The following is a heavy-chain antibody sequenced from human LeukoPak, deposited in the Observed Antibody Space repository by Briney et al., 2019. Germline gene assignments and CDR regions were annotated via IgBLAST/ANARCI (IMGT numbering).Heavy chain of an antibody. D-gene: IGHD2-2*01. CDR3: ARRATSGNYQMLHFDS. Sequence: SETLSLTCTVSGGSISSYYWSWIRQPPGKGLEWIGYIYYSGSTNYNPSLKSQVTMSLDTSKNQFSLTLTSVTAADTAIYYCARRATSGNYQMLHFDSWGQGILVTVSS. J-gene: IGHJ4*01. CDR1: GGSISSYY. V-gene: IGHV4-59*08. CDR2: IYYSGST.